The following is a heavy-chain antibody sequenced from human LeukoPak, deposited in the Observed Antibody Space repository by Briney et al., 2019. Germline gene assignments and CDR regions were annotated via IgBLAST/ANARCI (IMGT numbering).Heavy chain of an antibody. CDR2: INWNGVRV. D-gene: IGHD3-22*01. CDR1: GFTFNNYG. J-gene: IGHJ4*02. V-gene: IGHV3-20*04. CDR3: ARLRNYDSSGYYFEIDY. Sequence: GGSLRLSCTASGFTFNNYGMSWVRQAPGKGLEWVSGINWNGVRVGYADSVKGRFTISRENAKNSLYLQMDSLRAEDTAFYYCARLRNYDSSGYYFEIDYWGQGTLVTVSS.